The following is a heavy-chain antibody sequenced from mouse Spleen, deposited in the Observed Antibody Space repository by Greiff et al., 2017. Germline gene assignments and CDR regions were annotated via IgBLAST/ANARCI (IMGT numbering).Heavy chain of an antibody. CDR2: IDPSDSYT. Sequence: QVQLQQPGAELVRPGTSVKLSCKASGYTFTSYWMHWVKQRPGQGLEWIGVIDPSDSYTNYNQKFKGKATLTVDTSSSTAYMQLSSLTSEDSAVYYCASGEVRSWFAYWGQGTLVTVSA. CDR1: GYTFTSYW. V-gene: IGHV1-59*01. CDR3: ASGEVRSWFAY. J-gene: IGHJ3*01. D-gene: IGHD2-14*01.